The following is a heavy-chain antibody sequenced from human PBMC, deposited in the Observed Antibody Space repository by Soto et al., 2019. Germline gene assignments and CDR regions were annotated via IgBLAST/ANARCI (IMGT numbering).Heavy chain of an antibody. CDR2: IIPIFGNT. D-gene: IGHD1-1*01. V-gene: IGHV1-69*12. J-gene: IGHJ6*02. Sequence: QVQLVQSGVEVKKPGSSVKVSCKASGGILNSYAIDWVRQAPGQGLEWMGGIIPIFGNTYYAQRLQGRVKLTADESTRTAYMELSTLTSEDTAVYYCARGTVTGSEYNFYYYGMDVWGQGTTVIVSS. CDR3: ARGTVTGSEYNFYYYGMDV. CDR1: GGILNSYA.